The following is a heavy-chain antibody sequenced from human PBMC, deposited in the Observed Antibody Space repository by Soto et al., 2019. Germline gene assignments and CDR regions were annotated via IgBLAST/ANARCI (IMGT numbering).Heavy chain of an antibody. CDR3: ARRGDSSGWYLSWFDP. CDR1: GSSVSSGSYY. D-gene: IGHD6-19*01. CDR2: IYYSGST. J-gene: IGHJ5*02. V-gene: IGHV4-61*01. Sequence: SETLSLTCTVSGSSVSSGSYYWSWIRQPPGKGLERIGYIYYSGSTNYNPSLKSRVTITVDTSKNQCSLKLSSVTAADTAVYYCARRGDSSGWYLSWFDPWGPGTLVTVSS.